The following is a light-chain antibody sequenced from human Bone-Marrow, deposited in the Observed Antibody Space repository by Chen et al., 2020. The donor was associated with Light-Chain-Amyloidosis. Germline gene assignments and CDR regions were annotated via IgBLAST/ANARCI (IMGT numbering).Light chain of an antibody. CDR3: QSYDSSLIASV. CDR1: SSNIGAAYD. Sequence: QSVLTQPPSVSGAPGQRVTISCTGSSSNIGAAYDVHWYRQLHGTAPKLLTYGNNNRPSGGPDRLSGSKSGTSASLAITGLQAEYEADYYCQSYDSSLIASVFGGGTKLTVL. V-gene: IGLV1-40*01. CDR2: GNN. J-gene: IGLJ2*01.